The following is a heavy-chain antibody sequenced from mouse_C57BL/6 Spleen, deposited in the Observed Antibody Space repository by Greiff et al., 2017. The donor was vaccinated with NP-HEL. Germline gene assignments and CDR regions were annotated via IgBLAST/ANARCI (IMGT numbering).Heavy chain of an antibody. CDR3: ARGGSSATVKSFAWFAY. CDR1: GYSFTDYN. Sequence: VQLQQSGPELVKPGASVKISCKASGYSFTDYNMNWVKQSNGKSLEWIGVINPNYGTTSYNQKFKGKATLTVDQSSSTAYMQLNSLTSEDSAVYYCARGGSSATVKSFAWFAYWGQGTLVTVSA. J-gene: IGHJ3*01. D-gene: IGHD1-1*01. V-gene: IGHV1-39*01. CDR2: INPNYGTT.